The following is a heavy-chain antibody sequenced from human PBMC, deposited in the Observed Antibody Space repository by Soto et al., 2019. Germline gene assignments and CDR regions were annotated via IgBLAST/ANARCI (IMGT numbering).Heavy chain of an antibody. J-gene: IGHJ4*02. CDR2: MNPNTGNS. CDR1: GYTFTSYD. Sequence: QVQLVQSGAEVRKPGASVKVSCEASGYTFTSYDIYWVRQATGQGLEWMGWMNPNTGNSGYAQKFQGRVTMTSDTSISTAHMELSSLRSEDTAGYYCARRAETNGWNGFGADKYYFDFWGQGTLVTVSS. V-gene: IGHV1-8*01. D-gene: IGHD1-1*01. CDR3: ARRAETNGWNGFGADKYYFDF.